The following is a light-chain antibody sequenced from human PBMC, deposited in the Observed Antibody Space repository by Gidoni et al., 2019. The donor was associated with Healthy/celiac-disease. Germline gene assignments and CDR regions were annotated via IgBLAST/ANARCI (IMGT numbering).Light chain of an antibody. J-gene: IGKJ4*01. CDR2: WAS. V-gene: IGKV4-1*01. CDR3: QQYYTTPLT. Sequence: DIVMTQSPDSLAVSLGERATINCKSSQSVLYSSNNKNYLAWYQQKPGQPPKLLIYWASTRESGVPDRFSGSGSGTDFTLTISSLQAEEVAVYYCQQYYTTPLTFGGGDQGGDQT. CDR1: QSVLYSSNNKNY.